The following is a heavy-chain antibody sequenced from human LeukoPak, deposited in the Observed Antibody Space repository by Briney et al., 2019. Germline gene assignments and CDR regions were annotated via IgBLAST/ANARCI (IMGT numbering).Heavy chain of an antibody. CDR3: ARDRGGDYYYYYMDV. D-gene: IGHD2-21*01. CDR1: GFTFSSYW. J-gene: IGHJ6*03. CDR2: INSDGSST. Sequence: PGGSLRLSCAASGFTFSSYWMHWVRQAPGKGLVWVSRINSDGSSTTYADSVRGRFTISRDNAKNTLYLQMNSLRAEDTAVYYCARDRGGDYYYYYMDVWGKGTTVTISS. V-gene: IGHV3-74*01.